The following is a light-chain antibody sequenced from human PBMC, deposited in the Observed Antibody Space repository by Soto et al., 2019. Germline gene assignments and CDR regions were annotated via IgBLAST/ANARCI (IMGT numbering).Light chain of an antibody. Sequence: QSALTQPASVSGSPGQSITISCTGTNSDVGGYNYVSWYQQNPGKAPKLMIYEVSNRPSAVSNRFSGSKSGSTASLTISGLQAEDEADYYCISYTSSSTMVFGGGTKVTVL. V-gene: IGLV2-14*01. CDR1: NSDVGGYNY. J-gene: IGLJ2*01. CDR2: EVS. CDR3: ISYTSSSTMV.